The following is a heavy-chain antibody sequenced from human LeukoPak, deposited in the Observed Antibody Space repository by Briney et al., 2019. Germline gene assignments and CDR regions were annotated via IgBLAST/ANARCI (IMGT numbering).Heavy chain of an antibody. J-gene: IGHJ5*02. CDR1: GYTFTNYY. Sequence: ASVKVSCKASGYTFTNYYMHWVRQAPGQGLEWMGIINPSGGSTSYAQKFQGRVTMTRDMSTSTVYMELTSLRSEDTAVYYCARGLDYGDYGGNWFDPWGQGTLVTVSS. CDR3: ARGLDYGDYGGNWFDP. CDR2: INPSGGST. V-gene: IGHV1-46*01. D-gene: IGHD4-17*01.